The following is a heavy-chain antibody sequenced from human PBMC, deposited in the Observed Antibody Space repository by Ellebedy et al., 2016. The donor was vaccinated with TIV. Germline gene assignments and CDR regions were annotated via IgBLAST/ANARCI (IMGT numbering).Heavy chain of an antibody. Sequence: MPSETLSLTCTVSSGSISNWDDYWGWIRQTPGMGLEWNDSVFTDGTTYYNPSLRSRVDISIDTSNNQFSLKLKSASPTDTAVYYCASATGTGSTYYFDYWGQGTLVTVSS. D-gene: IGHD1-14*01. CDR3: ASATGTGSTYYFDY. V-gene: IGHV4-39*07. J-gene: IGHJ4*02. CDR2: VFTDGTT. CDR1: SGSISNWDDY.